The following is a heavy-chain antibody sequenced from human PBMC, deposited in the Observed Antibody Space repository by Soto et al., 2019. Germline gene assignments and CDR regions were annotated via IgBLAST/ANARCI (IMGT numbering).Heavy chain of an antibody. CDR3: TRGPDRSGFDPLNYFDY. V-gene: IGHV3-49*04. Sequence: GGSLRLSCTASGFTFGDYAMSWVRQAPGKGLEWVGFIRSKAYGGTTEYAASVKGRFTISRDDSKSIAYLQMNSLETEDTAVYYCTRGPDRSGFDPLNYFDYWGQGTLVTVSS. J-gene: IGHJ4*02. CDR2: IRSKAYGGTT. D-gene: IGHD3-22*01. CDR1: GFTFGDYA.